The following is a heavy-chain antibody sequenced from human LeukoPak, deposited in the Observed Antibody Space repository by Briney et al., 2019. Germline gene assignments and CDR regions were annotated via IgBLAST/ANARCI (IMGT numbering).Heavy chain of an antibody. D-gene: IGHD3-16*02. Sequence: GGFLKISWKGSWYSFTCYWNGWGRPMPGEGLEWVGINYPGGSDTRYSPSFQGQVTISADKSISTAYLQWSSLKASDTAMYYCARPSSDDYVWGSYRPPAPYYFDYWGQGTLVTVSS. J-gene: IGHJ4*02. CDR1: WYSFTCYW. V-gene: IGHV5-51*01. CDR3: ARPSSDDYVWGSYRPPAPYYFDY. CDR2: NYPGGSDT.